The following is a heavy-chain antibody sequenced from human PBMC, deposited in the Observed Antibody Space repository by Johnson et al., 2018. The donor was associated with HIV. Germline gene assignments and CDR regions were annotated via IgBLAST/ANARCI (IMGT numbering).Heavy chain of an antibody. D-gene: IGHD3-22*01. Sequence: VQLVESGGSEVRPGGSLRLSCAASGFTFDDYGMNWVRQAPGKGLEWVSGISWNSGSIGYADSVKGRFTISRDNAKNSLDLQMTSLRPEDTALYYCNSPGLMIGPPIWGQGTMVTVSS. V-gene: IGHV3-20*04. CDR1: GFTFDDYG. CDR3: NSPGLMIGPPI. J-gene: IGHJ3*02. CDR2: ISWNSGSI.